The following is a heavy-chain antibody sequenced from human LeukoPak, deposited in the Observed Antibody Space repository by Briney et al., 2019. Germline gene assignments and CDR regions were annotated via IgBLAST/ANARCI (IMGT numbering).Heavy chain of an antibody. CDR2: ISSSSSTI. Sequence: PGGSLRLSCVASGFTFSSYSMNWVRQAPGKGLEWVSYISSSSSTIYYADSVKGRFTISRDNAKNSLYLQMNSLRAEDTAVYYCARDVIAENAFDIWGQGTMVTVSS. CDR1: GFTFSSYS. CDR3: ARDVIAENAFDI. J-gene: IGHJ3*02. V-gene: IGHV3-48*01. D-gene: IGHD6-13*01.